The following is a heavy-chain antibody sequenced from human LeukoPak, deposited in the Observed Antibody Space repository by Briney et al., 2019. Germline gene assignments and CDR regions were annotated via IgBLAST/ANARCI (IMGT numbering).Heavy chain of an antibody. Sequence: GGSLRLSCAASGFTLSSYAMSWVRQAPGKGLEWVSAISGSGGSTYYADSVKGRFTIFRDNSKNTLYLQMNSLRAEDTAVYYCAKDVYYYDSSSGSLGYWGQGTLVTVSS. V-gene: IGHV3-23*01. D-gene: IGHD3-22*01. CDR3: AKDVYYYDSSSGSLGY. J-gene: IGHJ4*02. CDR1: GFTLSSYA. CDR2: ISGSGGST.